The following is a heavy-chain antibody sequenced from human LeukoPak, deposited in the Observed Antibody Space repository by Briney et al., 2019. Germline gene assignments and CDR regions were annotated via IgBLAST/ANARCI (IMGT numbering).Heavy chain of an antibody. CDR2: IYYSGST. CDR3: ARGTRVGATDAFDI. V-gene: IGHV4-39*01. Sequence: SSETLSLTCTVSGGSISSSSYYWGWIRQPPGKGLEWIGSIYYSGSTYYNPSLKSRVTISVDTSKNQFSLKLSSVTAADTAVYYCARGTRVGATDAFDIWGQGTMVTVSS. J-gene: IGHJ3*02. CDR1: GGSISSSSYY. D-gene: IGHD1-26*01.